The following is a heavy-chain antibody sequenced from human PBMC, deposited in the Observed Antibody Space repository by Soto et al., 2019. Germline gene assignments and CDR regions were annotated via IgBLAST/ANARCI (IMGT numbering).Heavy chain of an antibody. CDR3: ARDHNWAFDY. CDR1: GFTFSAYT. V-gene: IGHV3-48*02. Sequence: GSLRLSCAASGFTFSAYTMNWVRQAPGKGLEWISYIIGGGSSIHLADSVKGRFTVSRDDAKGSVYLQMNSLRDEDTAVYYCARDHNWAFDYWGQGALVTVSS. D-gene: IGHD1-20*01. CDR2: IIGGGSSI. J-gene: IGHJ4*02.